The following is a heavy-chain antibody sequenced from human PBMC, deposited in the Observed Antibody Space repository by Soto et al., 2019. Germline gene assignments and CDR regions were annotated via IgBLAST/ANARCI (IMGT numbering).Heavy chain of an antibody. V-gene: IGHV3-48*01. CDR2: ISSSSSTI. D-gene: IGHD5-18*01. CDR3: ATRPHTAYDY. CDR1: GFTFSTYT. J-gene: IGHJ4*02. Sequence: GGSLRLSCAASGFTFSTYTMNGVRQAPGKGLEWVSYISSSSSTIYYADSVKGRFTISRDNAKNSLYLQMNSLRAEDTAVYYCATRPHTAYDYWGQGTLVTVSS.